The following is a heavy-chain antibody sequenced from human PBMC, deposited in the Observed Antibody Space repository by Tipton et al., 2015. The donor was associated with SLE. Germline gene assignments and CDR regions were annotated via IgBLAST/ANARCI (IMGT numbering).Heavy chain of an antibody. J-gene: IGHJ6*02. CDR1: GFTFDDYT. CDR3: ARGAYSNYYYYGMDV. D-gene: IGHD4-11*01. CDR2: ISSSSSYT. Sequence: SLRLSCAASGFTFDDYTMHWVRQAPGKGLEWVSSISSSSSYTYYADSVKGRFTISRDNAKNSLYLQMNSLRAEDTAVYYCARGAYSNYYYYGMDVWGQGTMVTVSS. V-gene: IGHV3-21*01.